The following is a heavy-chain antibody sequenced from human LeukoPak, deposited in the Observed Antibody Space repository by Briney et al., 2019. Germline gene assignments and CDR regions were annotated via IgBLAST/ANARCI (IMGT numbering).Heavy chain of an antibody. V-gene: IGHV4-34*01. Sequence: SETLSLTCAVYGGSFSGYYWSWIRQPPGKGLEWIGEINHSGSTNYNPSLKSRVTISVDTSKNQFSLKLSSVTAADTAVYYCARLPSGSYHYYYGMDVWGQGTTVTVSS. CDR2: INHSGST. D-gene: IGHD1-26*01. CDR1: GGSFSGYY. CDR3: ARLPSGSYHYYYGMDV. J-gene: IGHJ6*02.